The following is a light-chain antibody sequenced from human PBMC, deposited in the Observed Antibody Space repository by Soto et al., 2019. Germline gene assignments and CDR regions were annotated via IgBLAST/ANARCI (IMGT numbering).Light chain of an antibody. CDR1: QSISGY. J-gene: IGKJ4*01. Sequence: DIQMTQSPSSLSASVGDRVTITCRASQSISGYLNWYQQKPGKAPKLLIYGESSLQSGVPSRFSGSGSGTDFTLTISGLHPEDFATYYCQQSYSTPLTFGGGTKVEIK. CDR3: QQSYSTPLT. CDR2: GES. V-gene: IGKV1-39*01.